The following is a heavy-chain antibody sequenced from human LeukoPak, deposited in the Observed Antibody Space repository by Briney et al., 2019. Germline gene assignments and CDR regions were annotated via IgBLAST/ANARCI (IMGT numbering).Heavy chain of an antibody. Sequence: PGGSLRLSCAASGFPFSSYWMRWVRQAPGKGLEWVANINQDGSEKYYVDSVKGRFTISRDNAKNSVYLQMNSLRAEDTAVYYCARWANYCFDYWGQGTLVTVSS. CDR2: INQDGSEK. V-gene: IGHV3-7*01. CDR1: GFPFSSYW. D-gene: IGHD2-15*01. J-gene: IGHJ4*02. CDR3: ARWANYCFDY.